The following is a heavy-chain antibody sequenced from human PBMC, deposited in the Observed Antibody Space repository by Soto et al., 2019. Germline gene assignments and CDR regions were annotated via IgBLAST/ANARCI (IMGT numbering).Heavy chain of an antibody. CDR3: ARVVVPAALYNWFDP. Sequence: GASVKVSCKTSGGTFSSYTISWVRQAPGQGLEWMGRIIPNNGIANYAQKLQGRVTMTTDTSTSTAYMELRSLRSDDTAVYYCARVVVPAALYNWFDPWGQGTLVTVSS. CDR2: IIPNNGIA. D-gene: IGHD2-2*01. J-gene: IGHJ5*02. CDR1: GGTFSSYT. V-gene: IGHV1-69*02.